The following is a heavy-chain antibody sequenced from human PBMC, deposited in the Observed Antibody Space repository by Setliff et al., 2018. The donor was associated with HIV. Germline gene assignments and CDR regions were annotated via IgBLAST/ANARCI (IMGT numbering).Heavy chain of an antibody. V-gene: IGHV4-4*09. J-gene: IGHJ4*02. CDR1: GGSISSYY. Sequence: PSETLSLTCTVSGGSISSYYWSWIRQPPGKGLEWIGYIYTSGSVNYDPSHNSRVTISVDTSKNQFSLKLSSVTAADTAVYYCARVQVSGTYPIDYWGQGTLVTVS. CDR3: ARVQVSGTYPIDY. D-gene: IGHD3-10*01. CDR2: IYTSGSV.